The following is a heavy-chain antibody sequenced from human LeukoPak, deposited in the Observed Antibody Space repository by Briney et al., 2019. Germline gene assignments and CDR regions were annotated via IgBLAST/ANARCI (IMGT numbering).Heavy chain of an antibody. Sequence: SETLSLTCAVSGGSISSSNWWSWVRPPPGKGLEWIGEVYHSGSTNYNPSLKSRVTISVDKSKNQFSLKLSSVTAADTAVYYCARVGVDSSGYVLDYWGQGTLVTVSS. V-gene: IGHV4-4*02. D-gene: IGHD3-22*01. J-gene: IGHJ4*02. CDR2: VYHSGST. CDR3: ARVGVDSSGYVLDY. CDR1: GGSISSSNW.